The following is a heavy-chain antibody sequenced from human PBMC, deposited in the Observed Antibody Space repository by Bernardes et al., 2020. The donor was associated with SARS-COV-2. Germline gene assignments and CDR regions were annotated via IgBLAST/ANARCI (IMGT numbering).Heavy chain of an antibody. CDR3: ARDEIRSWYTVNYYYYYMDV. J-gene: IGHJ6*03. CDR1: GYTFTSYG. CDR2: ISAYNGNT. D-gene: IGHD6-13*01. V-gene: IGHV1-18*01. Sequence: ASVKVSCKASGYTFTSYGISWVRQAPGQGLEWMGWISAYNGNTNYAQKLQGRVTMTTDTSTSTAYMELRSLRSDDTAVYYCARDEIRSWYTVNYYYYYMDVWGKGTTVTVSS.